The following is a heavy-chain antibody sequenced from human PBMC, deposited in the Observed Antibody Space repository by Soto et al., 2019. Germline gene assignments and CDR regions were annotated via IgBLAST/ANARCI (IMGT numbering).Heavy chain of an antibody. CDR1: GGSVTSDEDY. V-gene: IGHV4-30-4*01. CDR3: ATESGSTYGYFDY. J-gene: IGHJ4*02. Sequence: SLTCTVSGGSVTSDEDYWSWIRQSPGKGLEWIGYISNSGSTGYNPSLKTRLSMSVDRSKNQFTLRLTSVTAADTAVYFCATESGSTYGYFDYWGRGTQVTVSS. CDR2: ISNSGST. D-gene: IGHD4-17*01.